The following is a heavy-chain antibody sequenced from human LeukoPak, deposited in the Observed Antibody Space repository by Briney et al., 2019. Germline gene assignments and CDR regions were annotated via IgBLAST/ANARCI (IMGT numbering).Heavy chain of an antibody. V-gene: IGHV4-39*01. J-gene: IGHJ4*02. CDR1: GGSISSSSYY. Sequence: SETLSLTCTVSGGSISSSSYYWGWIRQPPGRGREWIVSIYYSGSTYYNPSLKSRVTISVDTSKNQFSLKLSSVTAADTAVYYCARRGYGSGSYYLLWGQGTLVTVSS. CDR2: IYYSGST. CDR3: ARRGYGSGSYYLL. D-gene: IGHD3-10*01.